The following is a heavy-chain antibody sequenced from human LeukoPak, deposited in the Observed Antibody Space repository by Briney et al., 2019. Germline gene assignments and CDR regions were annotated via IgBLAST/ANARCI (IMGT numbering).Heavy chain of an antibody. Sequence: PGGSLRLSCAASGFTFSSYGMHWVRQAPGKGLEWVAVISYDGSNKYYADSVKGRFTISRDNSKNTLYLQMNSLRAEDTAVYYCAKEGDSSGYPYYYYMDVWGKGTTVTVSS. CDR2: ISYDGSNK. CDR1: GFTFSSYG. CDR3: AKEGDSSGYPYYYYMDV. D-gene: IGHD3-22*01. V-gene: IGHV3-30*18. J-gene: IGHJ6*03.